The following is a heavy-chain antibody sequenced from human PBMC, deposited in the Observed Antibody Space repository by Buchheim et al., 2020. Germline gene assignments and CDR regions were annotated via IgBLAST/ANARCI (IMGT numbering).Heavy chain of an antibody. J-gene: IGHJ6*02. CDR3: ARVGPIVILPSAQSYYSYYAMDV. CDR1: GFSFSRYW. D-gene: IGHD3-10*01. CDR2: INQDGSEK. Sequence: EVQLVESGGGVVQPGGSLRVSCEASGFSFSRYWMTWVRQPPGKGLEWVANINQDGSEKYSVDSVKGRFTISRDNANNSLSLQMSGLRVEDTAVYFCARVGPIVILPSAQSYYSYYAMDVWGQGTT. V-gene: IGHV3-7*01.